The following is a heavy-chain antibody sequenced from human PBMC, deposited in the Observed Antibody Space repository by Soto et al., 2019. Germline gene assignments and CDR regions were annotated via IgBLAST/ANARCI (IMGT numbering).Heavy chain of an antibody. CDR1: GGTFSSYA. J-gene: IGHJ6*02. CDR2: VIPIFGTA. CDR3: ARFRGDGYNNYYYYYGMDV. D-gene: IGHD3-10*01. V-gene: IGHV1-69*13. Sequence: SVKVSCKASGGTFSSYAISWVRQAPGQGLEWMGGVIPIFGTANYAQKFQGRVTITADESTSTAYMELSSLRSEDTAVYYCARFRGDGYNNYYYYYGMDVWGQGTTVTVSS.